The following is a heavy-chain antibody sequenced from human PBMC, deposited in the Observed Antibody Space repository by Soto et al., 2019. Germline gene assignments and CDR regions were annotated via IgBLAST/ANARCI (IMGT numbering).Heavy chain of an antibody. CDR1: GGSISSYY. V-gene: IGHV4-59*05. Sequence: PSETLSLTCTVSGGSISSYYWSWIRQPPGKGHEWIGSIYYSGSTYYNPSLKSRVTISVDTSKNQFSLKLSSVTAADTAVYYCARHPSSGWPYDAFDIWGQGTMVTVSS. CDR3: ARHPSSGWPYDAFDI. CDR2: IYYSGST. D-gene: IGHD6-19*01. J-gene: IGHJ3*02.